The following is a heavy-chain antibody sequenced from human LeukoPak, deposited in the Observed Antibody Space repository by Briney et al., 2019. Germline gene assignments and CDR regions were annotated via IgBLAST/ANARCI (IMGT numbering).Heavy chain of an antibody. CDR1: GFKFDDHG. CDR3: AKDRSFIGLDI. Sequence: GGSLRLSCAASGFKFDDHGMSWVRQVPGKGLEWVSGLNWNGGRTGYADSVKGRFTISRDNAKNSLYLQMNSLRAEDTAFYYCAKDRSFIGLDIWGQGAMVIVSS. V-gene: IGHV3-20*04. D-gene: IGHD1-26*01. CDR2: LNWNGGRT. J-gene: IGHJ3*02.